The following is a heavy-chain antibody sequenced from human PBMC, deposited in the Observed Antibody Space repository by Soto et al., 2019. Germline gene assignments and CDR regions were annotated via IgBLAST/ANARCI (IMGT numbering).Heavy chain of an antibody. J-gene: IGHJ2*01. CDR2: IYYSGST. CDR3: ARVAANYWYFDL. Sequence: QVQLQESGPGLVKPSETLSLTCTVSGGSISSYYWSWIRQPPGKGLEWIGYIYYSGSTNHNPSLKSRGTKSVDTSKNQFSLKLNSVTAADTAVYYCARVAANYWYFDLWGRGTLVTVSS. CDR1: GGSISSYY. D-gene: IGHD2-15*01. V-gene: IGHV4-59*01.